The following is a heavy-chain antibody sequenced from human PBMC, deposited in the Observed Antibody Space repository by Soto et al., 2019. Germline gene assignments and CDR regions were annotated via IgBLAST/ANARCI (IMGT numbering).Heavy chain of an antibody. CDR3: ARGTGYSGYDLWYFDY. V-gene: IGHV4-34*01. CDR2: INHSGST. D-gene: IGHD5-12*01. J-gene: IGHJ4*02. CDR1: GGSFSGYY. Sequence: SETLSLTCAVYGGSFSGYYWSWIRQPPGKGLEWIGEINHSGSTNYNPSLKSRVTISVDTSKNQFSLKLSSVTAADTAVYYCARGTGYSGYDLWYFDYWGQGTLVTVS.